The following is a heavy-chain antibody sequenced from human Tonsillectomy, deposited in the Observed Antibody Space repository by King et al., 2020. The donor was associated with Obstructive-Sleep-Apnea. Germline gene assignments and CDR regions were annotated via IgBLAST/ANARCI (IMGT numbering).Heavy chain of an antibody. CDR2: VSWNSGNI. Sequence: QLVQSGGGLVQPGRSLRLSCAASGFIFDDYAMHWVRQAPGKGLEWVSGVSWNSGNIAYADSVKGRFTISRDNGKNSLYLQMNSLRVEDTALYYCAKDEEGFGELLTDDALDIWGQGTMVTVSS. J-gene: IGHJ3*02. CDR3: AKDEEGFGELLTDDALDI. CDR1: GFIFDDYA. D-gene: IGHD3-10*01. V-gene: IGHV3-9*01.